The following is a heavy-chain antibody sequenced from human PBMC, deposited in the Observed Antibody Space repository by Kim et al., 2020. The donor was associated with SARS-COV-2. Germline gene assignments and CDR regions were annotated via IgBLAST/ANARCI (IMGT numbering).Heavy chain of an antibody. V-gene: IGHV3-30-3*01. CDR1: GFNFNAYA. J-gene: IGHJ1*01. D-gene: IGHD3-9*01. CDR2: VTNGGNNK. CDR3: ARGLTGGWRGDMDF. Sequence: GGSLRLSCATSGFNFNAYAIHWVRQAPGKGLEPVAVVTNGGNNKEYADSVKGRFTISKDRSTSTVYLQMNSLRPEDTALYYCARGLTGGWRGDMDFWGQG.